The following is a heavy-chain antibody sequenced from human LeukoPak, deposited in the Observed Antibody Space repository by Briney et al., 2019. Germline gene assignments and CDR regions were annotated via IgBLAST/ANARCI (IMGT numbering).Heavy chain of an antibody. CDR3: ARHAGDYDYVWGSYRYTYFDY. V-gene: IGHV4-39*01. Sequence: SETLSLTCTVSGGSISSSSYYWGWIRQPPGKGLEWIGSIYYSGSTYYNPSLKSRVTISVDTSKNQFSLKLSSVTAADTAVSYCARHAGDYDYVWGSYRYTYFDYWGQGTLVTVSS. CDR2: IYYSGST. J-gene: IGHJ4*02. D-gene: IGHD3-16*02. CDR1: GGSISSSSYY.